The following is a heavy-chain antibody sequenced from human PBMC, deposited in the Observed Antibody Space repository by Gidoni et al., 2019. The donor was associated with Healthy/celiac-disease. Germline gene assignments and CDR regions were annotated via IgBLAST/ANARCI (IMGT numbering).Heavy chain of an antibody. CDR3: ARAAAGTIDFDY. V-gene: IGHV4-38-2*02. CDR2: IYHSGRT. J-gene: IGHJ4*02. CDR1: GYSISSGYY. Sequence: QVQLQESGPGLVKPSETLSLTCTVSGYSISSGYYWGWIRQPPGKGLEWIGSIYHSGRTYYNPSLKSRVTISVDTSKNQFSLKLSSVTAADTAVYYCARAAAGTIDFDYWGQGTLVTVSS. D-gene: IGHD6-13*01.